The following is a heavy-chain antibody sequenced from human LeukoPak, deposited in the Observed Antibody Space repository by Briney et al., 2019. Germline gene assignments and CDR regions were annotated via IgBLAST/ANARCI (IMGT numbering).Heavy chain of an antibody. J-gene: IGHJ4*02. Sequence: SETLSLTCAVYGGSFSGNYCSWIRQPPGKGLEWIGEINHSGSTNYNPSLKSRVTISVDTSKNQFSLKLSSVTAADTAVYYCASTYGSGSYGSDYWGQGTLVTVSS. V-gene: IGHV4-34*01. CDR3: ASTYGSGSYGSDY. CDR2: INHSGST. CDR1: GGSFSGNY. D-gene: IGHD3-10*01.